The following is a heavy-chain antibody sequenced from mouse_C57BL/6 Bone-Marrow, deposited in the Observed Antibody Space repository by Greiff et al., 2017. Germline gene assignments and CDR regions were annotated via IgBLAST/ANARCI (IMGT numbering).Heavy chain of an antibody. J-gene: IGHJ1*03. Sequence: EVKLMESGGGLVQPGGSLKLSCAASGFTFSDYGMAWVRQAPRTGPEWVAFISNLAYSIYYADPVTGRVTSSRENAKNTRYLERSRLRSEDTAMYYCARRGYYYGSSSSWYCGVWGTGTTVTVAS. V-gene: IGHV5-15*01. CDR3: ARRGYYYGSSSSWYCGV. CDR2: ISNLAYSI. D-gene: IGHD1-1*01. CDR1: GFTFSDYG.